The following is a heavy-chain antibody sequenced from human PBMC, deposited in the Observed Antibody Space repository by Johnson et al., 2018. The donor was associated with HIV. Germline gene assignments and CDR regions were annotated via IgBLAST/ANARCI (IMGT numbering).Heavy chain of an antibody. Sequence: VQLVESGGGLVQPGGSLRLSCAASGFTFSDHYMDWVRQAPGKGLEWVGRSRNKANSYTTEYAASVKGRFTISRDDSKNSLYLQMNSLRAEDTAVYYCARCERDSSGRGAFDIWGQGTMGTVSS. CDR1: GFTFSDHY. D-gene: IGHD3-22*01. V-gene: IGHV3-72*01. CDR3: ARCERDSSGRGAFDI. J-gene: IGHJ3*02. CDR2: SRNKANSYTT.